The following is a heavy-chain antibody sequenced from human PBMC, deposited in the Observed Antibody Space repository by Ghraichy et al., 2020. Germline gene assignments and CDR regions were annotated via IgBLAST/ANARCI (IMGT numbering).Heavy chain of an antibody. J-gene: IGHJ5*02. CDR3: ARTPHTAARPWWFDP. Sequence: SETLSLTCTVSGGSISGYYWTWIRQPPGKRLEWIGYIYYGGSTDYNPSLKSRVTISLDSSKNQFSLKLRSVTATDTAVYFCARTPHTAARPWWFDPWGQGKLVPVAS. CDR1: GGSISGYY. V-gene: IGHV4-59*01. D-gene: IGHD6-6*01. CDR2: IYYGGST.